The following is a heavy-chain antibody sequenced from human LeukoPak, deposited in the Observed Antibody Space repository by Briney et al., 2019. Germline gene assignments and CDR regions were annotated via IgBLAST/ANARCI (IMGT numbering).Heavy chain of an antibody. Sequence: SETLSLTCTVSGASISTTSYYWGWVRQPPGKDLEWIGSVYYTGSTYYNPSLKSRVTISIDTSKSQFSLRLTSVTAADTAVYFCARRVRGVVDYWGQGALVTVSS. CDR1: GASISTTSYY. J-gene: IGHJ4*02. V-gene: IGHV4-39*01. CDR3: ARRVRGVVDY. CDR2: VYYTGST. D-gene: IGHD3-10*01.